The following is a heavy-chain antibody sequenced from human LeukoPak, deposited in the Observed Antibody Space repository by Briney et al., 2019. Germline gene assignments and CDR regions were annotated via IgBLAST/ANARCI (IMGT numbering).Heavy chain of an antibody. Sequence: GGSLRLSCAASGFTVSSNYMSWVCQAPGKGLEWVSVIYSGGSTYYADSVKGRFTISRDKSKNTLYLQMNSLRAEDTAVYYCARAPGAYWFDYWGQGTLITVSS. CDR3: ARAPGAYWFDY. CDR1: GFTVSSNY. V-gene: IGHV3-53*01. D-gene: IGHD3-10*01. CDR2: IYSGGST. J-gene: IGHJ4*02.